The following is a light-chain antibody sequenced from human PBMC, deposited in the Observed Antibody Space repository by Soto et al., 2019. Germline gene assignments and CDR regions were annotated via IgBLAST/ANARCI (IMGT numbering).Light chain of an antibody. Sequence: DIQMTQSPPSLSASVGDRVTITCRASQGVRTFVAWYQQKPGKAPKLLIYAASTLHSGVPSRFSGSGSGTDFTLNINSLQPEDVATYSCQKYSSVPVFGPGTKVEIK. CDR3: QKYSSVPV. V-gene: IGKV1-27*01. J-gene: IGKJ3*01. CDR2: AAS. CDR1: QGVRTF.